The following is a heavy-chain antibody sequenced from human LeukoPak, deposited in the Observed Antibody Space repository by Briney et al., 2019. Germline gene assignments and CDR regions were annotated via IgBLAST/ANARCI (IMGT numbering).Heavy chain of an antibody. V-gene: IGHV4-39*07. Sequence: KPSETLSLTCNVSGDSISSSNYYWDWIRQPPGKGLEWIGEINHSGSTNYNPSLKSRVTISVDTSKNQFSLKLSSVTAADTAVYYCARGTPYYDILTGYYTGYYSYYYMDVWGKGTTVTVSS. CDR3: ARGTPYYDILTGYYTGYYSYYYMDV. CDR1: GDSISSSNYY. CDR2: INHSGST. D-gene: IGHD3-9*01. J-gene: IGHJ6*03.